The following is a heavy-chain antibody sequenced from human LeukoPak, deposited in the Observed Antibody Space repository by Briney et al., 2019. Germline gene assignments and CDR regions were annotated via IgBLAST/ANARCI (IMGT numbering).Heavy chain of an antibody. CDR1: GGSFSGYY. CDR2: INHSGST. J-gene: IGHJ5*02. V-gene: IGHV4-34*01. Sequence: SETLSLTCAVYGGSFSGYYWSWIRQPPGKGLEWIGEINHSGSTNYNPSLKSRVTISVDTSKNQFSLKLSSVTAADTAVYYCAMDGSGSYYSDGWFDPWGQGTLVTVSS. CDR3: AMDGSGSYYSDGWFDP. D-gene: IGHD3-10*01.